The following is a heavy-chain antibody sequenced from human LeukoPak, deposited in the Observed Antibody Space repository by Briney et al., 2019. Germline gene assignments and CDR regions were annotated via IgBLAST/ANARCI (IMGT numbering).Heavy chain of an antibody. Sequence: SETLSLTCTVAGGSISSYYCSWDRQPPGKGLEWIGYIYYSGSTNYNPSLKSRVTISVDPSKNQFSLKLSSVTAADTAVYYCARDRRSSGWQEYFQHWGQGTLVTVSS. CDR1: GGSISSYY. J-gene: IGHJ1*01. V-gene: IGHV4-59*01. D-gene: IGHD6-19*01. CDR3: ARDRRSSGWQEYFQH. CDR2: IYYSGST.